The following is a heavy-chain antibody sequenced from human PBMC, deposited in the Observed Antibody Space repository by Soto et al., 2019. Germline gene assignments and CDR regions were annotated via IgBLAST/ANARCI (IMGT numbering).Heavy chain of an antibody. J-gene: IGHJ3*02. V-gene: IGHV3-30*18. D-gene: IGHD5-18*01. Sequence: QAQLVESGGGVVQPGRSLRLSCAASGFTFSSFGMHWVRQAPGKGLEWVAIISYDGSNEDYTDSVKGRFTISRDNSMNTLYLQMSSLRAEDTAVYYCAKNRVYNYGPDAFHIWGQGTMVTVSS. CDR2: ISYDGSNE. CDR1: GFTFSSFG. CDR3: AKNRVYNYGPDAFHI.